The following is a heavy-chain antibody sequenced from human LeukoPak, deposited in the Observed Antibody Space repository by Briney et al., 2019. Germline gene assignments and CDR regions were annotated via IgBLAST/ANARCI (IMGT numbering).Heavy chain of an antibody. V-gene: IGHV3-21*01. CDR3: ARIPNSANFPNWFDP. CDR2: ISGTNSYI. CDR1: GFTFTNYN. J-gene: IGHJ5*02. Sequence: PGGSLRLSCAASGFTFTNYNMNWVHQAPGKGLECVSSISGTNSYIYYADSVKGRFTITRDNAKNSLYLQMNSLRAEDTAVYYCARIPNSANFPNWFDPWGQGTLVTVSS. D-gene: IGHD4/OR15-4a*01.